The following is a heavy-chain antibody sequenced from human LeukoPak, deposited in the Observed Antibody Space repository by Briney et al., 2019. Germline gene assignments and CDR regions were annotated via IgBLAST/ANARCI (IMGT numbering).Heavy chain of an antibody. J-gene: IGHJ4*02. CDR1: GYTFTSYY. Sequence: GASVKVSCKASGYTFTSYYMHWVRQAPGQGLEWMGIINPSGGSTSYAQKFQGRVTMTRDTSTSTVYMELSSLRSEDTAVYYCARDRGDKYYYDSSGFDWGQGTLVTVSS. D-gene: IGHD3-22*01. CDR2: INPSGGST. V-gene: IGHV1-46*01. CDR3: ARDRGDKYYYDSSGFD.